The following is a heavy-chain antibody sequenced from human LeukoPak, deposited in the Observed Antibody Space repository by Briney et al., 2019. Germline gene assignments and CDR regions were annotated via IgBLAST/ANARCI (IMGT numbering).Heavy chain of an antibody. CDR1: GGSISSYY. J-gene: IGHJ3*02. D-gene: IGHD2-15*01. CDR2: IYYSGST. CDR3: ARVYCSGGSCYSYDAFDI. Sequence: SEALSLTCTVSGGSISSYYWSWIRQLPGKGLEWIGYIYYSGSTNYNPSLKSRVTISVDTSKNQFSLKLSSVTAADTAVYYCARVYCSGGSCYSYDAFDIWGQGTMVTVSS. V-gene: IGHV4-59*01.